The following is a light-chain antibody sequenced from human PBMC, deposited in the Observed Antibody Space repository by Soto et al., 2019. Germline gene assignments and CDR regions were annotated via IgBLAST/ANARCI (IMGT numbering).Light chain of an antibody. CDR2: GAS. Sequence: EVVMTQSPATLSVSPVERATLSXSASQSVSSNLAWYQQRPGQAPRLLIHGASTRATGIPARFSGSGSGTEFTLTISNLQSEDFAVYYCHQYNKWPPITFGQGTRLEIK. J-gene: IGKJ5*01. V-gene: IGKV3-15*01. CDR3: HQYNKWPPIT. CDR1: QSVSSN.